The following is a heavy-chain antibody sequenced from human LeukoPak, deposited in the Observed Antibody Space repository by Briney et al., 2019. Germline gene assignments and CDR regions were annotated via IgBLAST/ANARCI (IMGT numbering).Heavy chain of an antibody. CDR1: GFSFSTYS. CDR3: VKDLRDENSLYTHLD. CDR2: IRYDGKET. Sequence: GGSLRLSCAASGFSFSTYSIHWVRQAPGKGLEWVTFIRYDGKETYYAESVKGRFSISKDNSKNTAYLQMNSLRAEDTAVYYCVKDLRDENSLYTHLDWGRGTLVTVSS. D-gene: IGHD3-16*01. V-gene: IGHV3-30*02. J-gene: IGHJ4*02.